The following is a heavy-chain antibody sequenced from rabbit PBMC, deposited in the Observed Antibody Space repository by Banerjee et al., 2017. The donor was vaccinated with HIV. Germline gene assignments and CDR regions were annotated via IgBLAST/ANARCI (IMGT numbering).Heavy chain of an antibody. CDR2: IYTGSSGST. V-gene: IGHV1S45*01. CDR3: ARAGYADYGGATGLDL. D-gene: IGHD6-1*01. J-gene: IGHJ4*01. CDR1: GIDFSGYFY. Sequence: QQQLVESGGGLVKPEESLTLTCKASGIDFSGYFYICWVRQAPGKGLERIACIYTGSSGSTSYASWAKGRFTISKTSSTTVTLQMTSLTAADTATYFCARAGYADYGGATGLDLWGPGTLVTVS.